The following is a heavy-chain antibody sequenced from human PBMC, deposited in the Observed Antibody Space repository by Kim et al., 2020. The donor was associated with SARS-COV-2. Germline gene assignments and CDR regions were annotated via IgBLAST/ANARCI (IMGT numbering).Heavy chain of an antibody. V-gene: IGHV1-18*01. D-gene: IGHD6-6*01. CDR1: SYTFTSYG. CDR2: ISAYNGNT. Sequence: ASVKVSCKASSYTFTSYGISWVRQAPGQGLEWMGWISAYNGNTNYAQKLQGRVTMTTDTSTSTAYMELRSLRSDDTAVYYCARDPVPPLYSSSPGNWFDPWGQGTLVTVSS. CDR3: ARDPVPPLYSSSPGNWFDP. J-gene: IGHJ5*02.